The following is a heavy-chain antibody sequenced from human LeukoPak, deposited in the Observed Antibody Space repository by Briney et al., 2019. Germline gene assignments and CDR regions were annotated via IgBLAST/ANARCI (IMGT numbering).Heavy chain of an antibody. Sequence: GGSLRLSCAASGFTFSNYAMSWVRQAPGKGLEWVSALSGSGDNTYYADSVKGRFTISRDNSKNTLYLQMNSLRAEDTALYYCARPASRGVGRYFDLWGRGSQVTVSS. D-gene: IGHD3-10*01. V-gene: IGHV3-23*01. J-gene: IGHJ2*01. CDR3: ARPASRGVGRYFDL. CDR1: GFTFSNYA. CDR2: LSGSGDNT.